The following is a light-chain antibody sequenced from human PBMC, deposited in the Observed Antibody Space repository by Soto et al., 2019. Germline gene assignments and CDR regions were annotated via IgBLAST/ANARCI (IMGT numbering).Light chain of an antibody. J-gene: IGKJ1*01. CDR3: QQYNSYPWT. CDR2: KAS. CDR1: ETINNW. Sequence: DIQMTQSPSTLSASVGDRVTITCRASETINNWLAWYQQKPGKAPKLLIYKASTLEGGVPSRFSGSGSGTEFTLTISSLQPDDFATYYCQQYNSYPWTFGQGTKVDIK. V-gene: IGKV1-5*03.